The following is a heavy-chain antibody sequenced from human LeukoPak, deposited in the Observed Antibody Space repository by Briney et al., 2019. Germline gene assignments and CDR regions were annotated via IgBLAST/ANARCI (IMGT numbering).Heavy chain of an antibody. Sequence: SETLSLTCTVSGGSISSGSYYWGWIRQPPGNGLEWIGNIYYSGSTYYNPSLESRVTISLDTSKNQFSLKLSSVTAADTAVYYCARDSYGSSGYYYVSDYWGQGTLVTVSS. D-gene: IGHD3-22*01. J-gene: IGHJ4*02. CDR1: GGSISSGSYY. CDR3: ARDSYGSSGYYYVSDY. V-gene: IGHV4-39*02. CDR2: IYYSGST.